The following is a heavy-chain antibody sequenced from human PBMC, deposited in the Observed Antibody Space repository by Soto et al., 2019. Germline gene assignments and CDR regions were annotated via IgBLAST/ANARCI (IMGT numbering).Heavy chain of an antibody. CDR1: GYSISSGTYY. V-gene: IGHV4-39*01. Sequence: SDTLSLTCTVSGYSISSGTYYWAWIRQSPGRGLDWIATIYYSGDTYYHPSLKSRVTISVDTSKNQFSLNLSSVTAADTAVYYCARHGRTRGSFSRSSIRTEFDYWGQGTLVTASS. J-gene: IGHJ4*02. CDR3: ARHGRTRGSFSRSSIRTEFDY. CDR2: IYYSGDT. D-gene: IGHD6-6*01.